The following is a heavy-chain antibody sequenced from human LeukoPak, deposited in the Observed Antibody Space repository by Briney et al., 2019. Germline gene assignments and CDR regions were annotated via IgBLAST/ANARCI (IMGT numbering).Heavy chain of an antibody. CDR1: DDSFSSHY. CDR3: ARDLVTVTKGFDI. CDR2: ISYIGGT. V-gene: IGHV4-59*11. Sequence: PSETLSLTCAVSDDSFSSHYWTWIRQPPGKGLEWIGYISYIGGTNYNPSLKSRVTISIDTSKNQFSLKLTSVTAADTAVYYCARDLVTVTKGFDIWGQGTMVSASS. J-gene: IGHJ3*02. D-gene: IGHD4-17*01.